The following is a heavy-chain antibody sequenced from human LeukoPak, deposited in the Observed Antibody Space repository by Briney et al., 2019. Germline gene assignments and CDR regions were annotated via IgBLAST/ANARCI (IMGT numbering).Heavy chain of an antibody. V-gene: IGHV4-59*01. CDR3: ATNRRYCSSTSCYGRHYYGMDV. D-gene: IGHD2-2*01. CDR1: GGSISSYY. J-gene: IGHJ6*02. CDR2: IYYSGST. Sequence: SETLSLTCTVSGGSISSYYWSWIRQPPGKGLEWIGYIYYSGSTNYNPSLKSRVTISVDTSKNQFSLKLSSVTAADTAVYYCATNRRYCSSTSCYGRHYYGMDVWGQGTTVTVSS.